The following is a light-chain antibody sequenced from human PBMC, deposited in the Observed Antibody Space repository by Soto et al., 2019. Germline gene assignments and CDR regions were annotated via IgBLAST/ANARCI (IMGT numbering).Light chain of an antibody. V-gene: IGKV3-15*01. CDR1: QSVGSS. Sequence: EIVLTQSPGTLSLSPGERATLSCRASQSVGSSLAWYRQKPGQTPRLLIYDASTRATGIPARFSGSGSGTEFTLTISSLQSEDFAVYYCQQYNDWWTFGQGTKVDI. J-gene: IGKJ1*01. CDR3: QQYNDWWT. CDR2: DAS.